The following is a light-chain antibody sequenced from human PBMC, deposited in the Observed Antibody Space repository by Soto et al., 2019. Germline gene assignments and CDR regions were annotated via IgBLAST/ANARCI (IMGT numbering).Light chain of an antibody. J-gene: IGKJ4*01. CDR2: DAS. CDR1: QSVSSY. CDR3: QQRSNYPLT. V-gene: IGKV3-11*01. Sequence: EIVLTQSPATLSLSPGERANLSCRASQSVSSYLAWYQQKPGQAPRLLIYDASNRATGIPARFSGSGSGTDFTLTISSLEPEDFAVYYCQQRSNYPLTFGGGTKVEIK.